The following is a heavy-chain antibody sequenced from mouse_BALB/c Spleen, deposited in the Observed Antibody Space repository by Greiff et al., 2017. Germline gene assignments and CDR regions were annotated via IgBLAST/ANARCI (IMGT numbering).Heavy chain of an antibody. V-gene: IGHV5-12-2*01. CDR3: ARHGDDGYEYYFDY. CDR2: ISNGGGST. Sequence: EVKLVESGGGLVQPGGSLKLSCAASGFTFSSYTMSWVRQTPEKRLEWVAYISNGGGSTYYPDTVKGRFTISRDNAKNTLYLQMSSLKSEDTAMYYCARHGDDGYEYYFDYWGQGTTLTVSS. CDR1: GFTFSSYT. J-gene: IGHJ2*01. D-gene: IGHD2-3*01.